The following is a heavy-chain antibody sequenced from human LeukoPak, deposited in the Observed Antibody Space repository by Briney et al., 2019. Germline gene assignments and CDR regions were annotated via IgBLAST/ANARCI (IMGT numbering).Heavy chain of an antibody. CDR2: IIPIFGTA. CDR1: GGTFSSYA. Sequence: SVKVSCKASGGTFSSYAISWVRQAPGQGLEWMGGIIPIFGTANYAQKFQGRVTITADESTSTAYMELSSLRSDDTAVYYCARGCDIVAAIHWFDPWGQGTLVTVSS. CDR3: ARGCDIVAAIHWFDP. D-gene: IGHD5-12*01. V-gene: IGHV1-69*13. J-gene: IGHJ5*02.